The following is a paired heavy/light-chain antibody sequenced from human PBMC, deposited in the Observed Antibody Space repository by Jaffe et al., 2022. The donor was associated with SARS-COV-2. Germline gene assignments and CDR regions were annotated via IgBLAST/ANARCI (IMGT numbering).Light chain of an antibody. CDR3: QQYYGTPWT. V-gene: IGKV4-1*01. CDR2: WAS. Sequence: DIVMTQSPDSLAVSLGERATINCKSSQSVFYSSTNKNYLAWYQQKPGQPPKLLLYWASTRESGVPDRFSGSGSGTDFTLTISGLQAEDVAIYYCQQYYGTPWTFGQGTKVEVK. J-gene: IGKJ1*01. CDR1: QSVFYSSTNKNY.
Heavy chain of an antibody. J-gene: IGHJ4*02. Sequence: QVQLVESGGGVVQPGRSLRLSCAASGFTFRNYAMHWVRQAPGKGLEWVAVIWSDGTTKDYADSVKGRFTISRDNSEDTLYLQMDSLRAEDTAVYYCARDGYCGGGSCYVGYWGQGTLVTVSS. D-gene: IGHD2-15*01. CDR1: GFTFRNYA. V-gene: IGHV3-33*01. CDR3: ARDGYCGGGSCYVGY. CDR2: IWSDGTTK.